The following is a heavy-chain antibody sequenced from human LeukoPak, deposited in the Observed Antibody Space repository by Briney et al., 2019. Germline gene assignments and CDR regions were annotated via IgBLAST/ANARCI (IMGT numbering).Heavy chain of an antibody. CDR1: GFTFSSYA. CDR3: AKAPIVVVPAATRSDY. J-gene: IGHJ4*02. D-gene: IGHD2-2*01. CDR2: ISGSGGST. Sequence: GGSLRLSCAASGFTFSSYAMSWVRQAPGKGLEWVSAISGSGGSTYYADSVKGRFTISRDNSKNTLYLQMNSLRAEDTAVYYCAKAPIVVVPAATRSDYWGQGTLVTVSS. V-gene: IGHV3-23*01.